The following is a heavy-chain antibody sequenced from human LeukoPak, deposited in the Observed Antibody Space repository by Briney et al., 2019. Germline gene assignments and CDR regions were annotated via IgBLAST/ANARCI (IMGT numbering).Heavy chain of an antibody. Sequence: GGSLRLSCAASGLTFSSFSFNWVRQGPGKGLEWVSSVNTVASYIYYADSVKGRFTISRDNAKNSLYLQMNSLRAEDTGVYYCVRLRRNSDKSGFYHYYDYWSQGTLVTVSS. CDR1: GLTFSSFS. J-gene: IGHJ4*02. D-gene: IGHD3-22*01. CDR2: VNTVASYI. V-gene: IGHV3-21*06. CDR3: VRLRRNSDKSGFYHYYDY.